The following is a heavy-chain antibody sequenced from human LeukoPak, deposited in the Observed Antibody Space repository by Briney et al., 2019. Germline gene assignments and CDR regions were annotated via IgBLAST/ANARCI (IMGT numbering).Heavy chain of an antibody. Sequence: GGSLRLSCAASGFTFSSYAMTWVRQAPGKGLEWVSATSGSGNSTYYADSVKGRFTISRDNSKNTLYLQMNSLRAEDTAVYYCAKDAMPCSGGNCYSASPLVDYWGQGTLVTVSS. CDR2: TSGSGNST. D-gene: IGHD2-15*01. CDR3: AKDAMPCSGGNCYSASPLVDY. V-gene: IGHV3-23*01. J-gene: IGHJ4*02. CDR1: GFTFSSYA.